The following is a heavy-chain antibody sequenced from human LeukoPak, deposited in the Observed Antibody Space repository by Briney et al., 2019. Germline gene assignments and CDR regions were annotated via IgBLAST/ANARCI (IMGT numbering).Heavy chain of an antibody. CDR1: GFTFSNYA. Sequence: GGSLRLSCAASGFTFSNYAMSWVRQAPGKGLEWVSVVYSGGSTDYADSVKGRFTISRDNSKNTLYLQMNSLRVEDTAVYYCARSSHYDILTGYSEEDAFDIWGQGTMVTVSS. D-gene: IGHD3-9*01. CDR2: VYSGGST. J-gene: IGHJ3*02. CDR3: ARSSHYDILTGYSEEDAFDI. V-gene: IGHV3-53*01.